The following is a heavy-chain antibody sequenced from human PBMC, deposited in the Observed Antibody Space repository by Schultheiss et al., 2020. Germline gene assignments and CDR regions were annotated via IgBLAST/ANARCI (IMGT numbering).Heavy chain of an antibody. Sequence: SETLSLTCAVSGGSISGYYWSWIRQHPGKGLEWIGSIYHSGSTYYNPSLKSRVTISVDTSKNQFSLKLSSVTAADTAVYYCARFASHSSGYYRRRYYYYYCMDVWGQGTMVTVAS. V-gene: IGHV4-38-2*01. J-gene: IGHJ6*02. CDR2: IYHSGST. CDR1: GGSISGYY. CDR3: ARFASHSSGYYRRRYYYYYCMDV. D-gene: IGHD3-22*01.